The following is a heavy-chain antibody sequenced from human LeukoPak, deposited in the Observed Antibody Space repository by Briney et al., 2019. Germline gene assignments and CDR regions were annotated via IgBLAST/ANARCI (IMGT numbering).Heavy chain of an antibody. CDR3: ARGGGYGGYYFDY. CDR2: ISSSSSYI. D-gene: IGHD5-12*01. J-gene: IGHJ4*02. V-gene: IGHV3-21*01. CDR1: GFTFDDYA. Sequence: GGSLRLSCAASGFTFDDYAMHWVRQAPGKGLAWVSSISSSSSYIYYADSVKGRFTISRDNSKDSLYLQMNSLRAEDTAVYYCARGGGYGGYYFDYWGQGILVTVSS.